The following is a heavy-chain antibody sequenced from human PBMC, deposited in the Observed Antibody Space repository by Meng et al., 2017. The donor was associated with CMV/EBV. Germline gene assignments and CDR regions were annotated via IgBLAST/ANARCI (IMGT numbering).Heavy chain of an antibody. J-gene: IGHJ4*02. CDR2: IYYSGST. CDR1: GGSISSGDYY. CDR3: ARAAPDYYDSSGPPDY. Sequence: QGQLTESGPGLVKPYKTLSRTFTVSGGSISSGDYYWSWIRQPPGKGLECIGYIYYSGSTYYNPSLKSRVTISVDTSKNQFSLKLSSVTAADTAVYYCARAAPDYYDSSGPPDYWGQGTLVTASS. V-gene: IGHV4-30-4*08. D-gene: IGHD3-22*01.